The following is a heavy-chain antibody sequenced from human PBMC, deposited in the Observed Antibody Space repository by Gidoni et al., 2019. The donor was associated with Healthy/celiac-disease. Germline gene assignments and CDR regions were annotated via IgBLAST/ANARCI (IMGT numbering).Heavy chain of an antibody. Sequence: RFTISRDNAKNSLYLQMNSLRAEDTAVYYCARVDYDILTGSVEWFDPWGQGTLVTVSS. CDR3: ARVDYDILTGSVEWFDP. V-gene: IGHV3-7*04. J-gene: IGHJ5*02. D-gene: IGHD3-9*01.